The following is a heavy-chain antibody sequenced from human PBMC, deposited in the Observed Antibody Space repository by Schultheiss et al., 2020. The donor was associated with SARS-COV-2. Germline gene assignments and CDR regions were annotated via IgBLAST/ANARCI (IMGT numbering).Heavy chain of an antibody. D-gene: IGHD3-22*01. CDR3: TTFDSSGYYYDAFDI. J-gene: IGHJ3*02. V-gene: IGHV3-15*01. Sequence: GGSLRLSCAASGFTFSDYYMSWIRQTPGKGLEWIGRIKSKTDGGTTDYAAPVKGRFTISRDDSKNTLYLQMNSLKTEDTAVYYCTTFDSSGYYYDAFDIWGQGTMVTVSS. CDR1: GFTFSDYY. CDR2: IKSKTDGGTT.